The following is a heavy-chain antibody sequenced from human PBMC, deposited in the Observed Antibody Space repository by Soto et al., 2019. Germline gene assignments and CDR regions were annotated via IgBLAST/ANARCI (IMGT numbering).Heavy chain of an antibody. V-gene: IGHV1-24*01. Sequence: ASVKVSCKVSGYTLTELSMHWVRQAPGKGLEWMGGFDPEDGETIYAQKFQGRVTMTEDTSTDTAYMELSSLRSEDTAVYYCATRQSINSGYVYFDYWGQGTLVTVSS. CDR3: ATRQSINSGYVYFDY. D-gene: IGHD5-12*01. CDR1: GYTLTELS. J-gene: IGHJ4*02. CDR2: FDPEDGET.